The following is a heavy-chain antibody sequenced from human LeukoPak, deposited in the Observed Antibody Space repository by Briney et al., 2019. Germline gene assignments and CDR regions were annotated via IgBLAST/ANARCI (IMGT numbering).Heavy chain of an antibody. V-gene: IGHV4-59*01. CDR2: IYYSGTT. CDR1: GGSISTYY. Sequence: SETLSLTCTVSGGSISTYYWSWIRQPPGKGPEWIGYIYYSGTTVYNPSLKSRVTISVDTSKNQFSLRLSSVTAADTAVYYCARGPSILSPEAQSLYWGQGTLVAVSS. CDR3: ARGPSILSPEAQSLY. J-gene: IGHJ4*02. D-gene: IGHD3-3*01.